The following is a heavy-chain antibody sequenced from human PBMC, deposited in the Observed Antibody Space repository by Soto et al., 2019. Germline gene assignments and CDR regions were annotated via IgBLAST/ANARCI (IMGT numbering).Heavy chain of an antibody. CDR3: AKNSAATIRVGYDY. V-gene: IGHV3-23*01. J-gene: IGHJ4*02. Sequence: EVQLLESGGGLAQPGGSLRLSCAASGFTFSSYPMSWVRQAPGQGLEWVSGIVASGGITYYADSVKGRFTISRDNSKNTLYQQMNSRRAEDTAVYYCAKNSAATIRVGYDYWGQGTLVTVSS. CDR2: IVASGGIT. CDR1: GFTFSSYP. D-gene: IGHD5-12*01.